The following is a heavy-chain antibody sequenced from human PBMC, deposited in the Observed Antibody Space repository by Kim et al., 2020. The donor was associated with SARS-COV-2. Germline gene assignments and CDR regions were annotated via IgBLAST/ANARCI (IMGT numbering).Heavy chain of an antibody. CDR2: IYYXGST. J-gene: IGHJ5*02. D-gene: IGHD6-19*01. Sequence: SETLSLTCTVSGGSISSSSYYWGWIRQPPGKGLEWIGSIYYXGSTYYNPSLKSRXTISXXXSKXXXSLXXSSXXXADXAVYYXASLXXXAVXXXIGXXNNXXXPWXXXTLXXVS. CDR1: GGSISSSSYY. V-gene: IGHV4-39*01. CDR3: ASLXXXAVXXXIGXXNNXXXP.